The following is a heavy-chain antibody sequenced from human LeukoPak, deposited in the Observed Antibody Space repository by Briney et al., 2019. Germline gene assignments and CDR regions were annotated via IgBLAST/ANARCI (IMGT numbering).Heavy chain of an antibody. V-gene: IGHV3-23*01. Sequence: GASLRLSCAASGLTFSSYAMSWVRQAPGKGLEWVSAISGSGGSTYYADSVKGRFTISRDNSKNTLYLQMNSLRAEDTAVYYCAKPLYGSGQFFDYWGQGTLVTVSS. CDR2: ISGSGGST. CDR1: GLTFSSYA. J-gene: IGHJ4*02. D-gene: IGHD3-10*01. CDR3: AKPLYGSGQFFDY.